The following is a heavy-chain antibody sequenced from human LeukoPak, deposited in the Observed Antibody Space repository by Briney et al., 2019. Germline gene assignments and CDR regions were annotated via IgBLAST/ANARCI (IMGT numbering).Heavy chain of an antibody. CDR3: AKDIQLST. V-gene: IGHV3-23*01. J-gene: IGHJ3*01. D-gene: IGHD5-24*01. CDR1: GFTFSVAA. Sequence: PGGSLRLSCAASGFTFSVAAMPWVRQAPGKGLEWVSLIGASGESTYYADSVKGRFTISRDNSKNTLSLQMNSLRVEDTAMYFCAKDIQLSTWGRGTMVTVSS. CDR2: IGASGEST.